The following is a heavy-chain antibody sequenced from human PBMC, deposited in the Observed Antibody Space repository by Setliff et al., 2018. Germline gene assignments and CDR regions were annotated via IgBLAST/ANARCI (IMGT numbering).Heavy chain of an antibody. CDR3: AKRGPYCSGGTCHYYFDY. J-gene: IGHJ4*02. Sequence: GGSLRLSCAASGFTFSSYAMSWVRQAPGKGLECVANTKTDGSEKYYSDSVEGRFTISRDNINNILYLYMNSLRAEDTAVYYCAKRGPYCSGGTCHYYFDYWARERWSPSPQ. D-gene: IGHD2-15*01. CDR1: GFTFSSYA. CDR2: TKTDGSEK. V-gene: IGHV3-7*03.